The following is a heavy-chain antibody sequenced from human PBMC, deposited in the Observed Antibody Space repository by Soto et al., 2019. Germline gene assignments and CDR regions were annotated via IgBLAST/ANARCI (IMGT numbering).Heavy chain of an antibody. J-gene: IGHJ1*01. CDR2: MNPNSGNT. V-gene: IGHV1-8*02. D-gene: IGHD1-1*01. CDR3: ARFFMNWNDVIEYFHF. CDR1: GYTFTSYG. Sequence: ASVKVSCKASGYTFTSYGISWVRQATGQGLEWMGWMNPNSGNTGYAQKFQGRVTMTRNTSISTAYMELSSLRSEDTAVYYCARFFMNWNDVIEYFHFWGQGSLVLVSS.